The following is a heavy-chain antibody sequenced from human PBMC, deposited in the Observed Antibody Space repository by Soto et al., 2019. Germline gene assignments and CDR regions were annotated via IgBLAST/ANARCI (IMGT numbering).Heavy chain of an antibody. CDR1: GFTFSSYA. V-gene: IGHV3-30-3*01. D-gene: IGHD6-6*01. CDR2: ISYDGSNT. CDR3: ASDFLAASEVDAFDI. J-gene: IGHJ3*02. Sequence: QVQLVESGGGVVQPGRSLRLSCAASGFTFSSYAIHWVRQAPGKGLEWVAVISYDGSNTYYADSVKGRFTITGDNSKNTVYLQVHSLRAEDKAVYYCASDFLAASEVDAFDIWGQGTMVTV.